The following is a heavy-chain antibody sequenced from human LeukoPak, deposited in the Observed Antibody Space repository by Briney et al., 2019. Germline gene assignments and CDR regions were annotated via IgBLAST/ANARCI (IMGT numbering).Heavy chain of an antibody. CDR3: AKEQRIAVAAKDY. D-gene: IGHD6-19*01. CDR2: ISGSGDST. Sequence: GGSLRLSCAASGFTFSTYAVNWVRQAPGKGLEWVSTISGSGDSTYYADSVKGRFTISRDNSKNTLYLQMNSLRAEDTAVYYCAKEQRIAVAAKDYWGQGTLVTVSS. CDR1: GFTFSTYA. J-gene: IGHJ4*02. V-gene: IGHV3-23*01.